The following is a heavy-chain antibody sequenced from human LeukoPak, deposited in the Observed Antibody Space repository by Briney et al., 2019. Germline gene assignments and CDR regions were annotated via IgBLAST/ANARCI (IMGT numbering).Heavy chain of an antibody. Sequence: PGRSLRLSCLTSGFTLSTNAMSWVRQAPGKGLEWVSSISGSGNRTYYADSVKGRFTISRDNSKNTLFLQMNSLRAEDTAVYYCAKNLYCGGGSCYPSALGMDVWGQGTTVTVSS. CDR1: GFTLSTNA. CDR3: AKNLYCGGGSCYPSALGMDV. CDR2: ISGSGNRT. J-gene: IGHJ6*02. V-gene: IGHV3-23*01. D-gene: IGHD2-15*01.